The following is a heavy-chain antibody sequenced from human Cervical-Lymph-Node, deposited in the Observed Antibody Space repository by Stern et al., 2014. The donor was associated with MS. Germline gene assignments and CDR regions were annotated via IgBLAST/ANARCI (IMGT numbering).Heavy chain of an antibody. CDR2: INAGNGNT. CDR1: GYTFTSYA. D-gene: IGHD3/OR15-3a*01. CDR3: ARAPNLGLGGPGY. J-gene: IGHJ4*02. Sequence: QVQLVQSGAEVKKPGASVKVSCKASGYTFTSYAMHWVRQAPGQRLEWMGWINAGNGNTKYSQKFQGRVTLTRDTSASTAYMELTTLRSEDTAVYYCARAPNLGLGGPGYWGQGTLVTVSS. V-gene: IGHV1-3*01.